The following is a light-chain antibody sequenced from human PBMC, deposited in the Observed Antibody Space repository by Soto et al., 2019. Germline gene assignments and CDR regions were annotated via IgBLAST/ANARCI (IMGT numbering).Light chain of an antibody. J-gene: IGKJ1*01. Sequence: DIVMTQSPDSLAVSLGERATINCKSSRSVLHSSTNKNHLAWYQQIAGQPPKLLIYWASTRESGVPDRFSGSGSGTDFTLTISSLQAEDVAVYYCQQYYNSPLTFGQGTKVDIK. CDR1: RSVLHSSTNKNH. CDR2: WAS. V-gene: IGKV4-1*01. CDR3: QQYYNSPLT.